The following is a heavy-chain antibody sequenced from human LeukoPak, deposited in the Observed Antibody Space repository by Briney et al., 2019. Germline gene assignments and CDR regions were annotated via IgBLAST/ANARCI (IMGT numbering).Heavy chain of an antibody. D-gene: IGHD1-26*01. Sequence: SETLSLTCAVYGGSFSGYYWSWIRQPPGKGLEWIGEINHSGSTNYNPSLKSRVTTSVDTSKNQFSLKLSSVTAADTAVYYCAREIAHSGSYFNYWGQGTLVTVSS. CDR1: GGSFSGYY. CDR3: AREIAHSGSYFNY. CDR2: INHSGST. V-gene: IGHV4-34*01. J-gene: IGHJ4*02.